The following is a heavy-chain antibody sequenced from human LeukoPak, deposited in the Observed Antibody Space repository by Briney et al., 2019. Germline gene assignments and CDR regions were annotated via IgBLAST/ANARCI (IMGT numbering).Heavy chain of an antibody. D-gene: IGHD2-2*01. V-gene: IGHV6-1*01. J-gene: IGHJ5*02. CDR1: GDSFSSNSVT. CDR3: ARRLTQYDCFDP. Sequence: SQTLSLTCAISGDSFSSNSVTWNWIRQSPSRGLEWLVRTYYRSTWYNDYAVSVRGRITVNPDTSKNQFSLHLNSVTPEDTAVYYCARRLTQYDCFDPWGQGILVTVSS. CDR2: TYYRSTWYN.